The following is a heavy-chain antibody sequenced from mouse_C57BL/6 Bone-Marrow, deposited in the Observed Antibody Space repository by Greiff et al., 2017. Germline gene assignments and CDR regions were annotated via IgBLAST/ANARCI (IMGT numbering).Heavy chain of an antibody. J-gene: IGHJ2*01. CDR2: IDPSDSYT. D-gene: IGHD2-1*01. CDR3: AREGNCYFDC. V-gene: IGHV1-69*01. CDR1: GYTFTSYW. Sequence: QVQLQQPGAELVMPGASVKLSCKASGYTFTSYWMHWVKQRPGQGLEWIGEIDPSDSYTNYNQKFKGKSTLTVDQSSSTSYMQLSSLTSEGSAVYYCAREGNCYFDCWGPGTTLTVSS.